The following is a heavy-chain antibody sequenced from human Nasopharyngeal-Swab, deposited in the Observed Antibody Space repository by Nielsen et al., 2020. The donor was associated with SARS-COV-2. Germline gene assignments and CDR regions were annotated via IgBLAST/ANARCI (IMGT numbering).Heavy chain of an antibody. D-gene: IGHD1-1*01. CDR2: IIPILGIA. CDR1: GGTFSSYA. CDR3: ASGENWNDVVWFDP. J-gene: IGHJ5*02. Sequence: SVKVSCKASGGTFSSYAISWVRQAPGQGLEWMGRIIPILGIANYAQKFQGRVTITADKSTSTAYMELSSLRSEDTAVYYCASGENWNDVVWFDPWGQGTLVTVSS. V-gene: IGHV1-69*04.